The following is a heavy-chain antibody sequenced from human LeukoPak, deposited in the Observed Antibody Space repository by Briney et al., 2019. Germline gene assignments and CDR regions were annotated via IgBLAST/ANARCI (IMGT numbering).Heavy chain of an antibody. J-gene: IGHJ4*02. CDR1: GFTFSSYA. D-gene: IGHD5-24*01. V-gene: IGHV4-34*01. CDR2: INHSGSA. CDR3: ARGGRWLQFF. Sequence: LRLSCAASGFTFSSYAMHWVRQAPGKVLEWIGEINHSGSANYNPSLKSRVTISVDTSKNQLSLKLSSVTAADTAVYYCARGGRWLQFFWGQGTLVTVS.